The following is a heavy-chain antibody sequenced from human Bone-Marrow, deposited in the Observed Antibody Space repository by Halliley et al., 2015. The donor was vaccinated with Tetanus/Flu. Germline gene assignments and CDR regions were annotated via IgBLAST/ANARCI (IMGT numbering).Heavy chain of an antibody. CDR3: ARSRFSGSYFLDY. D-gene: IGHD1-26*01. V-gene: IGHV5-51*01. J-gene: IGHJ4*02. CDR2: FYPGDSEP. Sequence: GWMGIFYPGDSEPKSRPSFEGQVPIPADTSTSTAYLQLSSLKASDTAMYYCARSRFSGSYFLDYWGQGTLVTVSS.